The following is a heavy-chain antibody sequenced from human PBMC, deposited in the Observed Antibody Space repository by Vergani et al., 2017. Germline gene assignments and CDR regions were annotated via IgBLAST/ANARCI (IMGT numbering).Heavy chain of an antibody. CDR1: GGSISSGSYY. D-gene: IGHD6-13*01. V-gene: IGHV4-61*02. CDR2: IHTSGST. CDR3: ARDSSGWYTYYYYGMDV. Sequence: QVQLQESGPGLVKPSQTLSLTCTVSGGSISSGSYYWTWIRQPAGKGLECIGHIHTSGSTNYNSSLKSRVTISVDTSKNRFSLKLSSVTAADTAVYYCARDSSGWYTYYYYGMDVWGQGTTVTVSS. J-gene: IGHJ6*02.